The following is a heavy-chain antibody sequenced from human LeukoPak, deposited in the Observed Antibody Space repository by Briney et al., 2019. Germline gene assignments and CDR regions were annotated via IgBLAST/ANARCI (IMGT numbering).Heavy chain of an antibody. V-gene: IGHV3-30*02. Sequence: GGSLRLSCAASGFTFSSYGMHWVRQAPGKGLEWVAFIRYDGSNKYYADSVKGRFTISRDNSKNTLYLQMNSLRAEDTAVYYCAKDAERTPYYYGSGSYSYFDYWGQGTLVTVSS. CDR1: GFTFSSYG. D-gene: IGHD3-10*01. CDR3: AKDAERTPYYYGSGSYSYFDY. J-gene: IGHJ4*02. CDR2: IRYDGSNK.